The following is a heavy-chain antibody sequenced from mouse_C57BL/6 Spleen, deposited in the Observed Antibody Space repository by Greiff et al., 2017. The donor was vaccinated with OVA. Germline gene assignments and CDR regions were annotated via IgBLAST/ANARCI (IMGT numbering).Heavy chain of an antibody. CDR3: TTEAQARGYFDV. CDR2: IDPENGDT. V-gene: IGHV14-4*01. J-gene: IGHJ1*03. D-gene: IGHD3-2*02. CDR1: GFNIKDDY. Sequence: EVQLQESGAELVRPGASVKLSCTASGFNIKDDYMHWVKQRPEQGLEWIGWIDPENGDTEYASKFQGKATITADTSSNTAYLQLSSLTSEDTAVYYCTTEAQARGYFDVWGTGTTVTVSS.